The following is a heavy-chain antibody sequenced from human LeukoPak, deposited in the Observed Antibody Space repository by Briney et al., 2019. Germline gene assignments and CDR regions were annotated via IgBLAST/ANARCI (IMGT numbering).Heavy chain of an antibody. CDR2: VSESGDGT. J-gene: IGHJ4*02. CDR1: GFTFSDYY. D-gene: IGHD1-26*01. Sequence: GGSLRLSCAASGFTFSDYYMSWVRQAPGKGLEWVSSVSESGDGTYYADSVMGRFIISRDNSRKTFHLQMDSLRADDTAIYYCAKGKVNHLGALDFWGQGTLVTVSS. V-gene: IGHV3-23*01. CDR3: AKGKVNHLGALDF.